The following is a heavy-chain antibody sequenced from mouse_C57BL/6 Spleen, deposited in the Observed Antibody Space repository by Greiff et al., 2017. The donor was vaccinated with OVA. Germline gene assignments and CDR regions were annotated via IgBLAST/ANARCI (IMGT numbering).Heavy chain of an antibody. D-gene: IGHD2-1*01. J-gene: IGHJ2*01. V-gene: IGHV1-81*01. Sequence: QVQLQQSGAELARPGASVKLSCKASGYTFTSYGISWVKQRTGQGLEWIGEIYPRSGNTYYNEKFKGKATLTADKSSSTAYMELRSLTSEDSAVYFCARGPGSTIATRYFDYWGKGTTLTVSS. CDR3: ARGPGSTIATRYFDY. CDR2: IYPRSGNT. CDR1: GYTFTSYG.